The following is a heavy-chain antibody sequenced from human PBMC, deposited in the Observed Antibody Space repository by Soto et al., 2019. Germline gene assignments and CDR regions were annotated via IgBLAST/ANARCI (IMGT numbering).Heavy chain of an antibody. CDR1: GFPFSSYA. J-gene: IGHJ3*02. D-gene: IGHD2-21*01. V-gene: IGHV3-21*01. Sequence: GGSLRLSCAASGFPFSSYAMNWVRQAPGEGLEWVSSISSSSTYIYHADSVQGRFTISRDNAENSLFLQLNSLRAEDTAVYYCARGYRGVPSQYEVNAALDIWGQGTMVTVSS. CDR2: ISSSSTYI. CDR3: ARGYRGVPSQYEVNAALDI.